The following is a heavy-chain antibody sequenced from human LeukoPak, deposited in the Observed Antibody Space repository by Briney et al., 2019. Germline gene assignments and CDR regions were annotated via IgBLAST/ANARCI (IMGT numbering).Heavy chain of an antibody. Sequence: ASVKVSCKSSGYNFTGYYMHWVRQAPGHGLEWMGCINPNGGGTIYAQQFQGRVTTTRDTSISTAYMELSRPRSDDTAMYYCATLYCSATRCSYNWFDPWGPGTLVTVSS. J-gene: IGHJ5*02. CDR2: INPNGGGT. CDR3: ATLYCSATRCSYNWFDP. CDR1: GYNFTGYY. D-gene: IGHD2-2*01. V-gene: IGHV1-2*02.